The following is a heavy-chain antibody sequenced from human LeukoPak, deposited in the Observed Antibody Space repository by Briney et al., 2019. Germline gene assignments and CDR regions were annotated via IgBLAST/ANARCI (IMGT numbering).Heavy chain of an antibody. CDR3: ARSIRVHDGSGHIYYWFDP. CDR2: IYNNGGT. Sequence: SETLSLTCTVSGVSISSYYWSWFRQPPGKGLEWIACIYNNGGTNYNPSLKSRVTISVDTSKNQSSLKLSSVTAADTAVYYCARSIRVHDGSGHIYYWFDPWGQGTLVTVSS. CDR1: GVSISSYY. J-gene: IGHJ5*02. V-gene: IGHV4-59*08. D-gene: IGHD3-22*01.